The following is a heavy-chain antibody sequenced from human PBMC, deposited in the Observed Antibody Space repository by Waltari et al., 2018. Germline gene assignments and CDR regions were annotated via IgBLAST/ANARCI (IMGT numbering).Heavy chain of an antibody. Sequence: EVQLVESGGGLVQPGRSLRLSCAASGFTFDDYAMHWVRQAPGKGLEWVSGISWNSGSIGYADSVKGRFTISRDNAKNSLYLQMNSLRAEDTALYYCAKGGRRSDWNYFDYWGQGTLVTVSS. CDR2: ISWNSGSI. CDR1: GFTFDDYA. D-gene: IGHD6-19*01. J-gene: IGHJ4*02. CDR3: AKGGRRSDWNYFDY. V-gene: IGHV3-9*01.